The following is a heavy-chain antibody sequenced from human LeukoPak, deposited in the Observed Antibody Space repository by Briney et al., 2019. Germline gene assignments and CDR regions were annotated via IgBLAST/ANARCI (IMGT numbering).Heavy chain of an antibody. V-gene: IGHV4-4*02. CDR2: IYYSGST. CDR3: ARVTYSYMDA. CDR1: GVSINNSHW. Sequence: SETLSLTCAVSGVSINNSHWWSWVRQSPTKGLEWIGEIYYSGSTNYNPSLKSRVTLSVDKSKNQFSLKLSSVTAADTALYYCARVTYSYMDAWGKGTTVTVSS. D-gene: IGHD2-15*01. J-gene: IGHJ6*03.